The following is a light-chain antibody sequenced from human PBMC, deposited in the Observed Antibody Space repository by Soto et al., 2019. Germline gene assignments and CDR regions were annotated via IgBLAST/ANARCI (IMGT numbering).Light chain of an antibody. Sequence: EIVLTQSPGTLSLSPGERATLSCRASQSVSSNYLAWYRRKPGQAPSLLIYGASTRATGIPGRFSGSGSGTDFILTITGREPEEFAVYYCQEDGSAPPTFGRGTKVEFK. V-gene: IGKV3-20*01. CDR2: GAS. CDR3: QEDGSAPPT. J-gene: IGKJ1*01. CDR1: QSVSSNY.